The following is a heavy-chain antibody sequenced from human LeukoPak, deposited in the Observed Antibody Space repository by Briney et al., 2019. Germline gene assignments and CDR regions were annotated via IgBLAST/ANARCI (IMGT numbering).Heavy chain of an antibody. CDR2: ISSSGSTI. CDR1: GFTFSSYS. V-gene: IGHV3-48*04. J-gene: IGHJ4*02. Sequence: GGSLRLSCAASGFTFSSYSMNWVRQAPGKGLEWVSYISSSGSTIYYADSVKGRFTISRDNAKNSLYLQMNSLRAEDTAVYYCAREGWWLRDFDYWGQGTLVTVSS. D-gene: IGHD2-15*01. CDR3: AREGWWLRDFDY.